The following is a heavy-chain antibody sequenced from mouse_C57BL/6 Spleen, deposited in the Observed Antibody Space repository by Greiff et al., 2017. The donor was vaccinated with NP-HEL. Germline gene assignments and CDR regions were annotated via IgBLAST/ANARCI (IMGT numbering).Heavy chain of an antibody. V-gene: IGHV1-62-2*01. Sequence: VKLQESGAELVKPGASVKLSCKASGYTFTEYTIHWVKQRSGQGLEWIGWFYPGSGSIKYNEKFKDKATLTADKSSSTVYMELSRLTSEDSAVYFCARHEETGSLSYWYFDVWGTGTTVTVSS. CDR1: GYTFTEYT. J-gene: IGHJ1*03. CDR2: FYPGSGSI. D-gene: IGHD4-1*01. CDR3: ARHEETGSLSYWYFDV.